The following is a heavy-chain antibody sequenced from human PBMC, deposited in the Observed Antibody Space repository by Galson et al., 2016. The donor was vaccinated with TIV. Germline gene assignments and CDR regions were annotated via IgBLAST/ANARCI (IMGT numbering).Heavy chain of an antibody. Sequence: SLRLSCAVSGFTFRNYAMSWVRQAPGKGLEWVSMMTKTGARTDYADSVRGRFSISRDNSKNTLFLQMNSLGAEDTAVYYCARDMGGYFQRHKFDYWGQGTLVTVSS. CDR2: MTKTGART. CDR3: ARDMGGYFQRHKFDY. J-gene: IGHJ4*02. V-gene: IGHV3-23*01. CDR1: GFTFRNYA. D-gene: IGHD1-26*01.